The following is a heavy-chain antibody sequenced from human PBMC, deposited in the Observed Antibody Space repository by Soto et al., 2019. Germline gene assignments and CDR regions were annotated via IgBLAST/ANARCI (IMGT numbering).Heavy chain of an antibody. J-gene: IGHJ1*01. CDR1: GGSISSGGYY. V-gene: IGHV4-31*03. Sequence: PWETLSLTCTVSGGSISSGGYYWSWIRRHPGKGLEWIGYIYYSGSTYYNPSLKSRVTISVDTSKNQFSLKLSSVTAADTAVYYCARDQSRDAVYFQHWGQGTLVTVSS. CDR3: ARDQSRDAVYFQH. CDR2: IYYSGST.